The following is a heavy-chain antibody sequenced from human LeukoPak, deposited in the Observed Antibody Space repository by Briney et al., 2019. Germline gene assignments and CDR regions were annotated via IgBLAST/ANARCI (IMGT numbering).Heavy chain of an antibody. CDR2: IGIRGDT. V-gene: IGHV3-13*01. J-gene: IGHJ4*02. CDR3: ARGGIQVSGIDEFDY. D-gene: IGHD6-19*01. Sequence: GGSLRLSCAASGFTYIDYDMHWVRQVIGKGLEWVSAIGIRGDTHYSGSVKGRFTISRENAESSLYLQMNSLRAEDTAVYYCARGGIQVSGIDEFDYWGQGTLVTVSS. CDR1: GFTYIDYD.